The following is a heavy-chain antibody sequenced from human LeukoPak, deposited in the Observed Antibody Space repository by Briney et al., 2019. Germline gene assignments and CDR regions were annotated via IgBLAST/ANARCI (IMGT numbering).Heavy chain of an antibody. D-gene: IGHD3-16*01. J-gene: IGHJ4*01. CDR1: GFSFSTYW. CDR2: INLDGNEV. CDR3: ASGRHDFVH. Sequence: GGSLRLSCAASGFSFSTYWMTWVRQAAGKGLEWVANINLDGNEVHYVDSLKDRFTISRDNARNSLYLQMNNLRAQDTAVYYCASGRHDFVHWGHGTLVTVSS. V-gene: IGHV3-7*01.